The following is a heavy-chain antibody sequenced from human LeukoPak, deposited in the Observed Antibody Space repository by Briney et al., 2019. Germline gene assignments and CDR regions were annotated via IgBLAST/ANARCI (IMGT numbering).Heavy chain of an antibody. CDR2: ISHSATT. V-gene: IGHV4-4*02. J-gene: IGHJ5*02. Sequence: SGTLSLTCAVSGGSISSRNWWSWVRQSPGRGLEWIGEISHSATTNYNPSLKSRVTMSVDKSKNQFSLRLTSQTAADTAVYYCARDLDFGDYGASASWFDPWGQGILVTVSS. CDR3: ARDLDFGDYGASASWFDP. D-gene: IGHD4-17*01. CDR1: GGSISSRNW.